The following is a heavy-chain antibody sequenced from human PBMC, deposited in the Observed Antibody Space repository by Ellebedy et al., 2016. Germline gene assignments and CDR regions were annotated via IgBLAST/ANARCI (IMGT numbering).Heavy chain of an antibody. CDR2: ITFGGSNK. V-gene: IGHV3-30*04. J-gene: IGHJ6*03. CDR3: ARPDSEDNYMDV. Sequence: GGSLRLSXIGSGFTFSNYAVHWVRQAPGKGLEWVAVITFGGSNKFYSDSVKGRFTISRDDSKNTLYLQMNSLRGEDTAVYYCARPDSEDNYMDVWGKGTAVTVSS. CDR1: GFTFSNYA.